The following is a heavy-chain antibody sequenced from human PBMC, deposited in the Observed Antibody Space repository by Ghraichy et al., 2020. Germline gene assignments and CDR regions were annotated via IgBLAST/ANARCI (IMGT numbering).Heavy chain of an antibody. Sequence: ASVKVSCKASGYTFTTYDINWVRQATGQGLEWMGWMNPNSGNTGYAQKFQGRVTMNRNTSISTAYMELSSLRSEDTAVYYCARGRLPSSTPTYGLDVWGQGTTVTVSS. CDR3: ARGRLPSSTPTYGLDV. J-gene: IGHJ6*02. D-gene: IGHD2-2*01. V-gene: IGHV1-8*01. CDR2: MNPNSGNT. CDR1: GYTFTTYD.